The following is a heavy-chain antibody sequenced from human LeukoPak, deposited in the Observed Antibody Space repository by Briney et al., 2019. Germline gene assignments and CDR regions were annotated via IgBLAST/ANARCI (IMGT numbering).Heavy chain of an antibody. Sequence: PGRSLRLSCGASGFTFSSYAMSWVRQTPGRGLEWVAGVSPSGGRTLYADSVEGRFTISRDNSNDTVYLQLSSLRAEDSALYYCAKVRGVCCSSPACYYYDSWGQGTPVTVSS. D-gene: IGHD2-2*01. V-gene: IGHV3-23*01. CDR1: GFTFSSYA. J-gene: IGHJ4*02. CDR3: AKVRGVCCSSPACYYYDS. CDR2: VSPSGGRT.